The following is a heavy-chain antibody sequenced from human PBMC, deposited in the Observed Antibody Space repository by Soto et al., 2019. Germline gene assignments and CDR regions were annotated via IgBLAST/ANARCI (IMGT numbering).Heavy chain of an antibody. D-gene: IGHD3-3*01. V-gene: IGHV4-39*01. CDR3: ATNYDFWSGLGY. CDR2: IYYSGST. J-gene: IGHJ4*02. Sequence: SETLSLTCTVSGGSISSSSYYWGWIRQPPGKGLEWIGSIYYSGSTYYNPSLKSRVTISVDTSKNQFSLKLSSVTAADTAVYYCATNYDFWSGLGYWGQGTLVTVSS. CDR1: GGSISSSSYY.